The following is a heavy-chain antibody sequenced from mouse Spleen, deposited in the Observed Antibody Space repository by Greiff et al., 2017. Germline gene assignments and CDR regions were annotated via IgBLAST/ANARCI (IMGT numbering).Heavy chain of an antibody. CDR1: GFTFSSYA. J-gene: IGHJ1*01. V-gene: IGHV5-9*04. Sequence: EVKLVESGGGLVKLGGSLKLSCAASGFTFSSYAMSWVRQTPEKRLEWVATISSGGGNTYYPDSVKGRFTISRDNAKNTLYLQMSSLKSEDTAMYYCARHRATARYFDVWGAGTTVTVSS. CDR3: ARHRATARYFDV. D-gene: IGHD1-2*01. CDR2: ISSGGGNT.